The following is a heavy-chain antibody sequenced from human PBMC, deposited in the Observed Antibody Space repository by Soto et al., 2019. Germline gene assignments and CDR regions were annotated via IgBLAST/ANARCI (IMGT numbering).Heavy chain of an antibody. CDR2: INHSGST. D-gene: IGHD3-16*02. V-gene: IGHV4-34*01. J-gene: IGHJ4*02. Sequence: SETLSLTCAVYGGSFSGYYWSWIRQPPGKGLEWIGEINHSGSTNYNPSLKSRVTISVDTSKNQFSLKLSSVTAADTAVHYCARIDYDYVWGSYRYYFDYWGQGTLVTVSS. CDR3: ARIDYDYVWGSYRYYFDY. CDR1: GGSFSGYY.